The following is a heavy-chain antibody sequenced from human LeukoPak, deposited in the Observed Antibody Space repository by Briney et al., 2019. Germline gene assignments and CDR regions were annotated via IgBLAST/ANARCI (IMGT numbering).Heavy chain of an antibody. V-gene: IGHV1-69*05. J-gene: IGHJ3*02. D-gene: IGHD5-18*01. Sequence: SVKVSCKASGGTFSSYAISWVRQAPGQGLEWMGRIIPIFGTANYAQKFQGRVTITTDESTSTAYMELSSLRPEDTAVYYCASRELSDTAIGAFDIWGQGTMVAVSS. CDR1: GGTFSSYA. CDR3: ASRELSDTAIGAFDI. CDR2: IIPIFGTA.